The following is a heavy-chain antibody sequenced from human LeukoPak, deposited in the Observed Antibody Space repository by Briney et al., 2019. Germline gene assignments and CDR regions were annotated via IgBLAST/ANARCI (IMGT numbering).Heavy chain of an antibody. CDR2: IHYSGRY. V-gene: IGHV4-59*12. Sequence: SETLSLTCTVSGDSITSYPWNWIRQSPGKGLEWIGFIHYSGRYTYNPSLRSRVTMYVDRSKNQFFLTVSSVTTADTANYYCAKWSDSKRAFDIWGQGTMVTVSS. CDR1: GDSITSYP. CDR3: AKWSDSKRAFDI. D-gene: IGHD3-3*01. J-gene: IGHJ3*02.